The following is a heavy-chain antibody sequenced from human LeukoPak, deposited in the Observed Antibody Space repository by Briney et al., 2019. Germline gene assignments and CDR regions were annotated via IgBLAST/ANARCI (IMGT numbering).Heavy chain of an antibody. J-gene: IGHJ5*02. D-gene: IGHD6-6*01. CDR2: INPSGGST. Sequence: ASVKVSCKASGYTFTSYYMHWVRQAPGQGLEWMGIINPSGGSTSYAQKFQGRVTMTRDMSTSTVYMELSSLRSEDTAVYYCARNRLIAARRPGYNWFDTWGQGTLVTVSA. CDR1: GYTFTSYY. V-gene: IGHV1-46*01. CDR3: ARNRLIAARRPGYNWFDT.